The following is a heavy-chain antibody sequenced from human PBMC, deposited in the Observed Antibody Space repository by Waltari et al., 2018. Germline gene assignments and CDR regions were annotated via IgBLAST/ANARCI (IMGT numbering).Heavy chain of an antibody. CDR3: TRGVAEGFDP. Sequence: EVQLVESGGDLVQPGGSLRLSCAASGITFSSYRMHWVRQAPGTGLVWVSRINTDGSITIYADSVRGRFTISRDNAKNTLYLQMNSLRVDDSAVYYCTRGVAEGFDPWGQGTLVTVSS. D-gene: IGHD2-15*01. J-gene: IGHJ5*02. CDR1: GITFSSYR. CDR2: INTDGSIT. V-gene: IGHV3-74*01.